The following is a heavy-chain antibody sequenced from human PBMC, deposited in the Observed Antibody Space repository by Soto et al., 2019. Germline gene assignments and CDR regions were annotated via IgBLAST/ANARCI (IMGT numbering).Heavy chain of an antibody. V-gene: IGHV3-30*18. CDR3: AKDRGALRWSEEHYYFDY. D-gene: IGHD4-17*01. Sequence: GGSLRLSCAASGFTFSSYGMHWVRQAPGKGLEWVALMLYDGSNKYCADSAKGRFTISRDNSKNTLYLQMNSLRAEDTAVYYCAKDRGALRWSEEHYYFDYWGQGTLVTVSS. CDR2: MLYDGSNK. J-gene: IGHJ4*02. CDR1: GFTFSSYG.